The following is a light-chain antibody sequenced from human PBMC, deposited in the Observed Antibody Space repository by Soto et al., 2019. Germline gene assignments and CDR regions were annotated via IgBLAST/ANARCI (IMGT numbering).Light chain of an antibody. Sequence: EIVMTQSPATLSVSPGERATLSCRATQSVSSNLAWYQQKPGQAPWLLIYGASTRDTGIPARFSGSGSGTEFTLTISSLQSEDFAVYYCQQYNNWPPITFGQGTRLEIK. J-gene: IGKJ5*01. CDR2: GAS. CDR1: QSVSSN. CDR3: QQYNNWPPIT. V-gene: IGKV3-15*01.